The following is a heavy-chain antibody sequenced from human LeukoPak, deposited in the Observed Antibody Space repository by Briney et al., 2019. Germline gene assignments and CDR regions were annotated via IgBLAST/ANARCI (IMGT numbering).Heavy chain of an antibody. D-gene: IGHD3-16*02. V-gene: IGHV4-4*07. J-gene: IGHJ4*02. CDR1: GGSISSYY. CDR3: ARGARDYVWGSYRYTGDDY. Sequence: SETLSLTCTVSGGSISSYYWNWIRQPAGKGLEWVGRVHASGSTNYNPSLKSRVTISVDTSKNQFSLRLSSVTAADTAVYYCARGARDYVWGSYRYTGDDYWGQGTLVTVSS. CDR2: VHASGST.